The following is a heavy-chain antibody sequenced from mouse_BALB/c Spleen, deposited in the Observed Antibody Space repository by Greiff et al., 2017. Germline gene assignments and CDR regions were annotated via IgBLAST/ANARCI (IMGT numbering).Heavy chain of an antibody. CDR2: ISSGGSYT. J-gene: IGHJ2*01. CDR1: GFTFSSYT. V-gene: IGHV5-6-4*01. Sequence: EVKVVESGGGLVKPGGSLKLSCAASGFTFSSYTMSWVRQTPEKRLEWVATISSGGSYTYYPDSVKGRFTISRDTAKNTLYLQMSSLKAEDTAMYYCRRVVHYFDYWGQGTTLTVSS. CDR3: RRVVHYFDY.